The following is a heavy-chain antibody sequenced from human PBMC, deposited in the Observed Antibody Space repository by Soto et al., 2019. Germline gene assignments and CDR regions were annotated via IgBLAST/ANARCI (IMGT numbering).Heavy chain of an antibody. Sequence: GGSLRLSCSASGFTFSSYAMHWVRQAPGKGLEYVSAISSNGGSTYYADSVKGRFTISRDNSKNTLYLQMSSLRAEDTAVYYCVKTKGSGSYYNVIYYYYGMDVWGQGTTVTVSS. CDR2: ISSNGGST. CDR1: GFTFSSYA. CDR3: VKTKGSGSYYNVIYYYYGMDV. D-gene: IGHD3-10*01. V-gene: IGHV3-64D*08. J-gene: IGHJ6*02.